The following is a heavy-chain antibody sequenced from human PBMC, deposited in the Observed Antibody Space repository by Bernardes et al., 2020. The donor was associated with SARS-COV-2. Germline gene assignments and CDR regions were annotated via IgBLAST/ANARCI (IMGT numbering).Heavy chain of an antibody. D-gene: IGHD3-10*01. Sequence: SETLSLTRTVSGGSVSSGSYHWSWVRRPAGKGLEWIGRVYSTGNTNYNPSLESRVTISIDTSTNQFSLKLTSVTVADTAMYYCARAFRGVDFDYWGQGTLVTVSS. V-gene: IGHV4-61*02. J-gene: IGHJ4*02. CDR3: ARAFRGVDFDY. CDR1: GGSVSSGSYH. CDR2: VYSTGNT.